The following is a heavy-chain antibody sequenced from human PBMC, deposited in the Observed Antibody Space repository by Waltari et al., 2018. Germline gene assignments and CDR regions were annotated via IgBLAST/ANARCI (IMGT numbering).Heavy chain of an antibody. CDR1: GFSLSGIQMC. CDR2: IDWDDDK. CDR3: VRENRVTMIRGSMDV. V-gene: IGHV2-70*15. J-gene: IGHJ6*02. D-gene: IGHD3-22*01. Sequence: QVTLRESGPALVRPTQTLTLTCTFSGFSLSGIQMCVSWIRQPPGKALEWLARIDWDDDKYYSPSLQTRLTISKDTSKNQVVLTMTDMGLVDTATYYCVRENRVTMIRGSMDVWGQGAMVTVSS.